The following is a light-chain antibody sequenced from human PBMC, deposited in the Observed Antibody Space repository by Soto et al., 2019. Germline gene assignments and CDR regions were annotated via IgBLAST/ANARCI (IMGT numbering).Light chain of an antibody. CDR2: AAS. V-gene: IGKV1-39*01. CDR3: LQDYSYPRA. J-gene: IGKJ1*01. CDR1: QSISRY. Sequence: DIEMTQSPSSLSASIGETVTVTCRASQSISRYLNWYQQKPGKAPTLLISAASSLERGVPLRFSGGGSGTEFTLTISSLQPEDFATYYCLQDYSYPRAFGQGTKVDIK.